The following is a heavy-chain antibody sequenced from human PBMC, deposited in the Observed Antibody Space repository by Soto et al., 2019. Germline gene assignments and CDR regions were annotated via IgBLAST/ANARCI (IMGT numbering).Heavy chain of an antibody. J-gene: IGHJ4*02. CDR3: ARVYCSGGSCYSQFDY. Sequence: SETLSLTCTVSGGSISSYYWSWVRQPPGKGLEWIGYIYYSGSTYYNPSLKSRVTISVDTSKTQFSLKLSSVTAADTAVYYCARVYCSGGSCYSQFDYRGQGTLVTVSS. CDR2: IYYSGST. V-gene: IGHV4-59*01. CDR1: GGSISSYY. D-gene: IGHD2-15*01.